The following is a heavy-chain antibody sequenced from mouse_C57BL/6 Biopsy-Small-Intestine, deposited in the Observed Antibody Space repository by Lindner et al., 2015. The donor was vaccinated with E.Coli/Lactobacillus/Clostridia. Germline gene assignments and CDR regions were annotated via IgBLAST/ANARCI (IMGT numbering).Heavy chain of an antibody. D-gene: IGHD1-1*01. J-gene: IGHJ3*01. Sequence: VQLQESGPVLVKPGASVKMSCKASGYTFTDYYMNWVKQSHGKSLEWTGVINPYNGDTYYNQKFKGKASLTVDKSSSTAYMELNSLTSEDSAVYYCASNYYVSSPFTYWGQGTLVTVSA. CDR1: GYTFTDYY. CDR2: INPYNGDT. V-gene: IGHV1-19*01. CDR3: ASNYYVSSPFTY.